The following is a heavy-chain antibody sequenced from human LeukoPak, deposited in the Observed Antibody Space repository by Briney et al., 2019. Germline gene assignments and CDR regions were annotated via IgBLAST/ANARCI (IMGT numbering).Heavy chain of an antibody. D-gene: IGHD3-9*01. V-gene: IGHV4-59*01. Sequence: SETLSLTCTVSGASISSYYWSWIRQPPGKGLEWIGYIYYSGSTNYNPSLKSRVTISVDTSKNQFSLKLSSVTAADTAVYYCARSPSLLRYFDYWGQGTLVTVSS. CDR1: GASISSYY. J-gene: IGHJ4*02. CDR3: ARSPSLLRYFDY. CDR2: IYYSGST.